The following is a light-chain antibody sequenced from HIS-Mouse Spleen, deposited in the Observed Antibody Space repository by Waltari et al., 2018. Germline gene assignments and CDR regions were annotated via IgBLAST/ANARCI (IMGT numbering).Light chain of an antibody. J-gene: IGLJ3*02. CDR1: SGSLASPY. Sequence: NFMLTQPHSVSESPGKTVTISCTRSSGSLASPYLPWYQQRPGSAPTTVIYEDNQRPSGVPDRFSGSIDSSSNSASLTISGLKTEDEADYYCQSYDSSNQRVFGGGTKLTVL. V-gene: IGLV6-57*04. CDR2: EDN. CDR3: QSYDSSNQRV.